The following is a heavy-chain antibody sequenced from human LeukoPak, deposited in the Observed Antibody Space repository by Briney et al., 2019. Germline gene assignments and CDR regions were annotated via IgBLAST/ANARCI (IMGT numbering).Heavy chain of an antibody. CDR1: GFTFSDYY. Sequence: QAGGSLRLSCAASGFTFSDYYMSWVRQASGRGLEWVSRISASGGNSYYADSVKGRFTVSRDSSKNTLHLQMNSLRAEDTAVYYCARDIELSCWGQGTLVSVSS. CDR2: ISASGGNS. J-gene: IGHJ4*02. CDR3: ARDIELSC. V-gene: IGHV3-23*01. D-gene: IGHD1-26*01.